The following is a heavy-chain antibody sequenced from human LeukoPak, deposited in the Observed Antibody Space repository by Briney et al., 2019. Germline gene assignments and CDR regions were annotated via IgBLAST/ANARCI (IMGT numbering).Heavy chain of an antibody. CDR3: ARVGTADYGDLNWFDP. CDR1: EFSVGSNY. Sequence: GGSLRLSCAASEFSVGSNYMTWVRQAPGKGLEWVSLIYSGGSTYYADSVKGRFTISRDNAKNSLYLQMNSLRAEDTAVYYCARVGTADYGDLNWFDPWGQGTLVTVSS. D-gene: IGHD4-17*01. V-gene: IGHV3-66*01. J-gene: IGHJ5*02. CDR2: IYSGGST.